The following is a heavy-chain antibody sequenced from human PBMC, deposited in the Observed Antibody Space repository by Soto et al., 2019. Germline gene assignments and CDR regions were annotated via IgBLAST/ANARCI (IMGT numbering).Heavy chain of an antibody. CDR1: GFTFSTYW. Sequence: PGGSLRLSCAASGFTFSTYWMSWVRQAPGKGLEWVSAISGSGGSTYYADSVKGRFTISRDNSKNTLYLQMNSLRAEDTAVYYCAKFEAGSSSWVFDYWGQGTLVTVS. J-gene: IGHJ4*02. D-gene: IGHD6-13*01. V-gene: IGHV3-23*01. CDR3: AKFEAGSSSWVFDY. CDR2: ISGSGGST.